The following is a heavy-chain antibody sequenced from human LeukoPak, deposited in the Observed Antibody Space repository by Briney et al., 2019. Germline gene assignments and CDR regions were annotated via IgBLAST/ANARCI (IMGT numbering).Heavy chain of an antibody. V-gene: IGHV3-23*01. D-gene: IGHD3-16*02. J-gene: IGHJ4*02. CDR2: ISGGGGST. Sequence: PGGSLRLSCAASGFTFSSYAMSWVRQAPGKGLEWVSGISGGGGSTYYADSVKGRFTISRDNAKNSLYLQMNSLRAEDTALYYCAKVRELSSALYDYWGQGTLVTVSS. CDR1: GFTFSSYA. CDR3: AKVRELSSALYDY.